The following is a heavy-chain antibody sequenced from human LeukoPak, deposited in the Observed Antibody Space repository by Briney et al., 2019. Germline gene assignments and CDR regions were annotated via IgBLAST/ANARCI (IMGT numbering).Heavy chain of an antibody. CDR1: GFTFSSYS. CDR3: ARDDERAAAGTDY. Sequence: GGSLRLSCAASGFTFSSYSMNWVRQAPGKGLEWVSSISSSSSYIYYAGSVKGRFTISRDNAKNSLYLQMNSLRAEDTAVYYCARDDERAAAGTDYWGQGTLVTVSS. CDR2: ISSSSSYI. D-gene: IGHD6-13*01. V-gene: IGHV3-21*01. J-gene: IGHJ4*02.